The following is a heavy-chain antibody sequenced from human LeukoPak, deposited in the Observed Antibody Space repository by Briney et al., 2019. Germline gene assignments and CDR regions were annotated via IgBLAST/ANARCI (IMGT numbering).Heavy chain of an antibody. D-gene: IGHD3-22*01. Sequence: SETLSLTCTVSGGSISSGDYYWSWIRQPPGKGLEWIGYIYYSGSTYYNPSLKSRVTISVDTSKNQFSLKLSSVTAADTAVYCCARSYYYDSSGHDYWGQGTLVTVSS. J-gene: IGHJ4*02. CDR3: ARSYYYDSSGHDY. V-gene: IGHV4-30-4*01. CDR1: GGSISSGDYY. CDR2: IYYSGST.